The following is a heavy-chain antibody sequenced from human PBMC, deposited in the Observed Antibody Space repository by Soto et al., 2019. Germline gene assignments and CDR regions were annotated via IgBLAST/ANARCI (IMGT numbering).Heavy chain of an antibody. J-gene: IGHJ5*02. V-gene: IGHV4-30-4*01. CDR2: IYYSGST. CDR3: ARNKGSSYGYWFDP. Sequence: SETLSLTCTVSGGSISSGDYYWSWIRQPPGKGLEWIGYIYYSGSTYCNPSLKSRVTISVDTSKNQFSLKLSSVTAADTAVYYCARNKGSSYGYWFDPWGQGTLVTVSS. D-gene: IGHD5-18*01. CDR1: GGSISSGDYY.